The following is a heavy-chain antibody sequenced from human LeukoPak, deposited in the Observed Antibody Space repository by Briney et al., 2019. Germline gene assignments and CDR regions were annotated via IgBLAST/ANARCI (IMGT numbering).Heavy chain of an antibody. V-gene: IGHV4-39*01. D-gene: IGHD3-22*01. Sequence: KPSETLSLTCTVSGGSISSSSYYWGWIRQPPGKGLEWIGSIYYSGSTYYNPSLKSRVTISVDTSKNQFSLNLSSVTAADTAVYYCARQIGGDYYDSSFVVYWGQGTLVTVSS. CDR1: GGSISSSSYY. CDR2: IYYSGST. J-gene: IGHJ4*02. CDR3: ARQIGGDYYDSSFVVY.